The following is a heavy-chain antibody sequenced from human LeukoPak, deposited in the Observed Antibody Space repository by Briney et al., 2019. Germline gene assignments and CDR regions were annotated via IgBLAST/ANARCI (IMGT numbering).Heavy chain of an antibody. D-gene: IGHD6-6*01. Sequence: ASVKVSCKASGYTFTGYYMHWVRQATGQGLEWMGWINPNSGGTNYAQKFQGRVTMTRDTSISTAYMELSRLRSDDTAVYYCARVSSSTNPTFDYWGQGTLVTVSS. CDR2: INPNSGGT. J-gene: IGHJ4*02. CDR1: GYTFTGYY. CDR3: ARVSSSTNPTFDY. V-gene: IGHV1-2*02.